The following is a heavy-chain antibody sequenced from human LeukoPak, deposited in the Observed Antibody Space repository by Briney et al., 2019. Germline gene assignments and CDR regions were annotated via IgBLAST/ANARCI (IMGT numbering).Heavy chain of an antibody. D-gene: IGHD6-13*01. Sequence: GGSLRLSCAASGFTFSSYGMHWVRQAPGKGLEWVAVISYDGSNKYYADSVKGRFTISRDNSKNTLYLQMNSLTAEDTAVYYCAKLAAAGTYYMDVWGKGTTVTVSS. J-gene: IGHJ6*03. CDR2: ISYDGSNK. V-gene: IGHV3-30*18. CDR1: GFTFSSYG. CDR3: AKLAAAGTYYMDV.